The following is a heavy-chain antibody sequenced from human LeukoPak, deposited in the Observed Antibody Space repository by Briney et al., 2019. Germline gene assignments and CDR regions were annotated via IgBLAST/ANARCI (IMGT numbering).Heavy chain of an antibody. CDR2: ISGSGGST. CDR3: AKAEYYDFWSGYYAFDY. D-gene: IGHD3-3*01. Sequence: GGSLRLSCAASGFTFSKSAMSWVRQAPGKGLEWVSAISGSGGSTYYADSVKGRFTISRDNSKNTLYLQMNSLRAEDTAVYYCAKAEYYDFWSGYYAFDYWGQGTLVTVSS. CDR1: GFTFSKSA. J-gene: IGHJ4*02. V-gene: IGHV3-23*01.